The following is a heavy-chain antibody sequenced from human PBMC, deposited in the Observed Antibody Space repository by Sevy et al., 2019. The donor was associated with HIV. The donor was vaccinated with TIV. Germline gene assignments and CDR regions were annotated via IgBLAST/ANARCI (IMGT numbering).Heavy chain of an antibody. CDR1: GFIFSSYA. Sequence: GGSLRLSCVVSGFIFSSYAIHWVRQAPGKVLEWVALISFDGSNKYCADSVKGRFTISRDNSKSTLYLQMNSLRIEDTAVYYCAKGRVGYSDFWSGYNFDFWGQGTLVTVSS. D-gene: IGHD3-3*01. CDR3: AKGRVGYSDFWSGYNFDF. J-gene: IGHJ4*02. V-gene: IGHV3-30*18. CDR2: ISFDGSNK.